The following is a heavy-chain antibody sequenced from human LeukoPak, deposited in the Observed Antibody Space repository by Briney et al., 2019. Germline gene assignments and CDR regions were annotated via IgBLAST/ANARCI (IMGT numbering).Heavy chain of an antibody. CDR1: GFTFSSFA. J-gene: IGHJ4*02. D-gene: IGHD2-15*01. Sequence: PGGSLRLSCAASGFTFSSFAIHWVRQAPGKGLEWVAVISYDGTNKYYADYVKGRFTISRDNSKNTLYLQMNSLRAEDTAVYYCARDRGATGYCSGGSCYSHFDYWGQGALVTVSP. V-gene: IGHV3-30-3*01. CDR2: ISYDGTNK. CDR3: ARDRGATGYCSGGSCYSHFDY.